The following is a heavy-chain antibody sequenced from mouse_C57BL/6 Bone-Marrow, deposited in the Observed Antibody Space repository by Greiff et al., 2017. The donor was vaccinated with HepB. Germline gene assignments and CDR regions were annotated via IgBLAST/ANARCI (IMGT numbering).Heavy chain of an antibody. J-gene: IGHJ2*01. Sequence: QVQLQQPGAELVKPGASVKMSCKASGYTFTSYWITWVKQRPGQGLEWIGDIYPGSGSTNYNEKFKSKATLTVDTSSSTAYMQLSSLTSEDSAVYYCASSDDYGSRTLFDYWGQGTTLTVSS. D-gene: IGHD1-1*01. V-gene: IGHV1-55*01. CDR3: ASSDDYGSRTLFDY. CDR2: IYPGSGST. CDR1: GYTFTSYW.